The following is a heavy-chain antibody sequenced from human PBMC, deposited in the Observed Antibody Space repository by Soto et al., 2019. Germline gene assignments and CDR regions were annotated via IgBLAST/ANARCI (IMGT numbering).Heavy chain of an antibody. CDR1: GFSLSTSGVG. Sequence: QITLKESGPTLVKPTQTLTLTCTFSGFSLSTSGVGVGWIRQPPGKALEWLALIYWDDDKRYSPSLKSRHTIXQXXSKNQVVPTMTNMDPVDTATYYCEHRGSALYYFDYWGQGTLVTLSS. V-gene: IGHV2-5*02. D-gene: IGHD3-10*01. CDR3: EHRGSALYYFDY. J-gene: IGHJ4*02. CDR2: IYWDDDK.